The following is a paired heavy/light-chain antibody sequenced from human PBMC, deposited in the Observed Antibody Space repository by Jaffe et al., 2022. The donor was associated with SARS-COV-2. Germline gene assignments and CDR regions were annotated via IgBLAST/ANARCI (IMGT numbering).Heavy chain of an antibody. CDR2: ISYVGNT. Sequence: QLQLQESGPGLVKPSETLSLSCTVSGDSISNSNYYWGWIRQPPGKGLEWIGSISYVGNTYYNPSLKSRVTIFVDTSKNNFSLRLSSVTAADTAVYYCARLPEYYSGWYEDYWGQGTLVTVSS. V-gene: IGHV4-39*02. CDR3: ARLPEYYSGWYEDY. CDR1: GDSISNSNYY. D-gene: IGHD6-19*01. J-gene: IGHJ4*02.
Light chain of an antibody. Sequence: QAVVTQEPSLTVSPGGTVTLTCGSSTGYVTSVRYPSWIQQKPGQAPRTLIYDSSNRHSWTPARFSGALLGGKAVLTLSGAQPEDEADYYCLLSYSGPQVVFGAGTKLTVL. V-gene: IGLV7-46*01. J-gene: IGLJ2*01. CDR1: TGYVTSVRY. CDR2: DSS. CDR3: LLSYSGPQVV.